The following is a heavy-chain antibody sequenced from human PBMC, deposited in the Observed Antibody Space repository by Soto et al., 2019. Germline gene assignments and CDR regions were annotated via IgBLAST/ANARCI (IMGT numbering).Heavy chain of an antibody. Sequence: SLRLSCATSGFPFEDYGMHWVRQAPGKGLEWVSGISWNSGSRAYADSVKGRFTISRDNAKKSLYLQMNSLRAEDTAIYYCAKDMGGLVIWYYYGMDVWGQGTTVTVSS. V-gene: IGHV3-9*01. CDR1: GFPFEDYG. CDR3: AKDMGGLVIWYYYGMDV. J-gene: IGHJ6*02. CDR2: ISWNSGSR. D-gene: IGHD3-16*01.